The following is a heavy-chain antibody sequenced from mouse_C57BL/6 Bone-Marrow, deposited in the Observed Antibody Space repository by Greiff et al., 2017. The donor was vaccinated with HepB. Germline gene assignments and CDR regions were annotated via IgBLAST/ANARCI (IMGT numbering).Heavy chain of an antibody. V-gene: IGHV1-55*01. J-gene: IGHJ3*01. CDR1: GYTFTSYR. CDR3: AREGGMVTEAY. D-gene: IGHD2-2*01. Sequence: QVQLQQPGAELVKPGASVKMSCKASGYTFTSYRITWVKQRPGQGLEWIGDIYPGSGSTNYNEKFKSKATLTVDTSSSTAYMQLSSLTSEDSAVYYCAREGGMVTEAYWGQGTLVTVSA. CDR2: IYPGSGST.